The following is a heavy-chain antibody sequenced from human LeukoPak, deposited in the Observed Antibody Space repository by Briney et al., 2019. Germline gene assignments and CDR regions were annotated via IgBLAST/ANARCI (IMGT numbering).Heavy chain of an antibody. J-gene: IGHJ5*02. V-gene: IGHV4-30-4*07. Sequence: SETLSLTCAVSGGSISSGGYSWSWIRQPPGKGLEWIGYIYHSGSTYYNPSLKSRVTISVDTSKNQLSLKLSSVTAADTAVYYCARESNYYGSGTGWFDPWGQGTLVTVSS. CDR1: GGSISSGGYS. CDR2: IYHSGST. D-gene: IGHD3-10*01. CDR3: ARESNYYGSGTGWFDP.